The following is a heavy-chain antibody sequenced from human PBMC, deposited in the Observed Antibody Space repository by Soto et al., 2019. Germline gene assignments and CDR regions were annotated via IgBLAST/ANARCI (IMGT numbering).Heavy chain of an antibody. J-gene: IGHJ6*02. CDR3: ARICSGGSCYSVGGADYYYGMDV. D-gene: IGHD2-15*01. V-gene: IGHV1-18*01. Sequence: GASVKVSCKASGYTFTSYGISWVRQAPGQGLEWMGWISAYNGNTNYAQKLQGRVTMTTDTSTSTAYMELRSLRSDDTAVYYCARICSGGSCYSVGGADYYYGMDVWGQGTTVTVSS. CDR2: ISAYNGNT. CDR1: GYTFTSYG.